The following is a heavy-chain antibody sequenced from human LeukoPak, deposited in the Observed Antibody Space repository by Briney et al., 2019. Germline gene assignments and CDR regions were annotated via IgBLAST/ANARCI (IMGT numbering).Heavy chain of an antibody. D-gene: IGHD1-26*01. CDR2: TYYSGSS. V-gene: IGHV4-59*08. J-gene: IGHJ3*02. CDR3: ARPSGSYYGFGVFVI. CDR1: GGSISNYY. Sequence: SETLSLTCTVSGGSISNYYWSWIRQPPGKGLEWIGYTYYSGSSNYNPSLKSLVTISVDTCKDEFSLQMVSVTAAATAVYYCARPSGSYYGFGVFVIWGQGTMVTVSS.